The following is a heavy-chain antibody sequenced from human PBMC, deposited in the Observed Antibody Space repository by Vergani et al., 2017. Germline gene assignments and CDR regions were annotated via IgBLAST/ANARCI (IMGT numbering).Heavy chain of an antibody. J-gene: IGHJ5*02. CDR3: ARDSGGYVWGSYEAWFDP. CDR1: GFTFSACP. D-gene: IGHD3-16*01. Sequence: VQLLQSGGGVIQPGGSVRLSCVASGFTFSACPMTWVRQAPGKGLEWIGSIYHSGSTYYNPSLKSRVTISVDTSKNQFSLKLSSVTAADTAVYYCARDSGGYVWGSYEAWFDPWGQGTLVTVSS. CDR2: IYHSGST. V-gene: IGHV4-38-2*02.